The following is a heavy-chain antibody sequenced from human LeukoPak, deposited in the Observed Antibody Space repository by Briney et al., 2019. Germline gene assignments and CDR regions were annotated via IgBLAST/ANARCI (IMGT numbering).Heavy chain of an antibody. CDR3: ARYSSHWSFDS. CDR1: GFTFSSYS. J-gene: IGHJ4*02. CDR2: ISSSSSTI. D-gene: IGHD6-19*01. V-gene: IGHV3-48*01. Sequence: PGGYLRLSCAASGFTFSSYSMNWVRQAPGKGLEWVSYISSSSSTIYYADSVKGRFTISRDNAKNSLYLQMNSLRAEDTAVYYCARYSSHWSFDSWGQGTLVTVSS.